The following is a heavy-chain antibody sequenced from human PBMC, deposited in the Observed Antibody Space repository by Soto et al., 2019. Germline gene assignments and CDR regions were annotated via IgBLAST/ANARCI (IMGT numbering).Heavy chain of an antibody. CDR3: AIDRSSGSSGYGGSRYGLDV. Sequence: EVQLVESGGGLVQPGRSLRLSCAASGFTFDDYAMHWVRQAPGKGLEWVSGISWNSGSIGYADSVKGRFTISRDNAKNSLYQQMNSLSAEDAALYYCAIDRSSGSSGYGGSRYGLDVWGQGTTVTVSS. D-gene: IGHD5-12*01. CDR2: ISWNSGSI. CDR1: GFTFDDYA. V-gene: IGHV3-9*01. J-gene: IGHJ6*02.